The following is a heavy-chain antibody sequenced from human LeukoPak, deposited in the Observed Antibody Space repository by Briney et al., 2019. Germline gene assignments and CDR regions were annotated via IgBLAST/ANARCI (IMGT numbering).Heavy chain of an antibody. J-gene: IGHJ4*02. V-gene: IGHV3-21*01. D-gene: IGHD6-19*01. CDR3: ARVVRYSSGWEYYFDY. CDR1: GFTFSSYS. Sequence: PGGSLRLSCAASGFTFSSYSMNWVRQAPGKGLEWASSISSSSSYIYYADSVKGRFTISRDNAKNSPYLQMNSLRAEDTAVYYCARVVRYSSGWEYYFDYWGQGTLVTVSS. CDR2: ISSSSSYI.